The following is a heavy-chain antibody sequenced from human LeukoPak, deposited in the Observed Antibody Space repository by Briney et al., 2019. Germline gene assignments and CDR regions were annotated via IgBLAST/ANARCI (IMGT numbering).Heavy chain of an antibody. J-gene: IGHJ4*02. CDR3: ARVVYYDSTGYYHVYYFDY. CDR2: ISAYNGNT. CDR1: GYIFTSYG. D-gene: IGHD3-22*01. V-gene: IGHV1-18*01. Sequence: ASVKVSCKASGYIFTSYGISCVRQAPGQGLEWMGWISAYNGNTNYAQKFQGRVTVTTDTSTSTAYMELRSLRSDDTAVYFCARVVYYDSTGYYHVYYFDYWGQGILVTVSS.